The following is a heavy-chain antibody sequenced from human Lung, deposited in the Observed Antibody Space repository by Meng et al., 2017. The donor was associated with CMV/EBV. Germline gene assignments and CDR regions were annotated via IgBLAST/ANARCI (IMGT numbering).Heavy chain of an antibody. Sequence: SETLSLXCTVSGGSIGSSGYYWGWIRQPPGKGLEWTGAVYYSGTTYYNPSLKSRITISVDTSKNQFSLKLYSVTAADTAVYYCARDRNPAVAGTGLDYWGQGTXVTVSS. CDR3: ARDRNPAVAGTGLDY. CDR2: VYYSGTT. J-gene: IGHJ4*02. D-gene: IGHD6-19*01. CDR1: GGSIGSSGYY. V-gene: IGHV4-39*07.